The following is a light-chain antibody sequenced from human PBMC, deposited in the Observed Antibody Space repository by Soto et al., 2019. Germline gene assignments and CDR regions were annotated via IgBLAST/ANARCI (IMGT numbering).Light chain of an antibody. V-gene: IGKV3D-7*01. CDR1: QSVSSSY. CDR2: GAS. CDR3: QQDYNLLT. Sequence: PGERVTLSCRASQSVSSSYLTWYQQKPGQAPRLLSYGASTRATGIPARFSGSGSGTDFTLPISSLQPEDFAVYYCQQDYNLLTFGGGTKVEIK. J-gene: IGKJ4*01.